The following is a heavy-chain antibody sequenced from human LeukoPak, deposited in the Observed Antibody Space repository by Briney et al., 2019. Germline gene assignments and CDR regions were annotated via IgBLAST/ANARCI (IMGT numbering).Heavy chain of an antibody. Sequence: GGSLRLSCAASGFTFSDYYMSWVRQAPGKGLEWVSAISGSGGSTYYADSVKGRFTISRDNSKNTLYLQMNSLRAEDTAVYYCAKAVDSSGYSPYSYYGMDVWGQGTTVTVSS. D-gene: IGHD3-22*01. CDR2: ISGSGGST. V-gene: IGHV3-23*01. CDR1: GFTFSDYY. CDR3: AKAVDSSGYSPYSYYGMDV. J-gene: IGHJ6*02.